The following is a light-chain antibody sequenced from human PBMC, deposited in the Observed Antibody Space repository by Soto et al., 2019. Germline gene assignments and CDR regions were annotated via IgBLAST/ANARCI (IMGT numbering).Light chain of an antibody. Sequence: EIVMTQSPATLSVSPGERATLSCRASQSVSSNVAWYQQKPGQAPRLLIYGASTRATGIPARFSGSGSGTEFPITISILQSEYFAIYYCQQYHNCTLTFGGGTKVEIK. CDR1: QSVSSN. J-gene: IGKJ4*01. V-gene: IGKV3-15*01. CDR2: GAS. CDR3: QQYHNCTLT.